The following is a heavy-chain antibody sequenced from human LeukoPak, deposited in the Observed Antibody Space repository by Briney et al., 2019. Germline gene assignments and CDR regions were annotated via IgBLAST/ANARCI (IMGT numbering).Heavy chain of an antibody. CDR2: IYYSGST. J-gene: IGHJ4*02. D-gene: IGHD6-13*01. Sequence: SETLSLTCTVSGGSISSSSYYWGWIRQPPGKGLELIGSIYYSGSTYYNPSLKSRVTISVDTSKNQFSLKLSSVTAADTAVYYCARLEFPGYLYYWGQGTLVTVSS. V-gene: IGHV4-39*01. CDR3: ARLEFPGYLYY. CDR1: GGSISSSSYY.